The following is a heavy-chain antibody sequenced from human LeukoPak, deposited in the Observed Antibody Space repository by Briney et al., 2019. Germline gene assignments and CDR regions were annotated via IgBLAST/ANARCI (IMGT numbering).Heavy chain of an antibody. J-gene: IGHJ4*02. V-gene: IGHV3-23*01. CDR1: GFTFSSYA. CDR2: ISGSGGST. CDR3: ARDSYGDYSFDY. Sequence: GGSLRLSCAASGFTFSSYAMSWVRQAPGKGLEWVSAISGSGGSTYYADSVKGRFTISRDNSKNTLYLQMNSLRAEDTAVYYCARDSYGDYSFDYWGQGTLVTVSS. D-gene: IGHD4-17*01.